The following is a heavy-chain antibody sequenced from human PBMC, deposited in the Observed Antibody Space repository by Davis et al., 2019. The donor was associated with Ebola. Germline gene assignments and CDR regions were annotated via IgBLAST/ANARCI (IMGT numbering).Heavy chain of an antibody. Sequence: MPSETLSLTCTVSGGSISSSSYYWGWIRQPPGKGLEWIGSIYYSGSTYYNPSLKSRVTISVDTSKNQFSLKLSSVTAADTAVYYCARAEGPIFGVVTDWGQGTLVTVSS. J-gene: IGHJ4*02. CDR1: GGSISSSSYY. CDR2: IYYSGST. V-gene: IGHV4-39*07. CDR3: ARAEGPIFGVVTD. D-gene: IGHD3-3*01.